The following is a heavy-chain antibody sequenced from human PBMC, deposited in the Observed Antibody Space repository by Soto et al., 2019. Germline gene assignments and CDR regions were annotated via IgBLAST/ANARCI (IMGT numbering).Heavy chain of an antibody. CDR3: TQIYGSGSWGWSFHS. Sequence: QITLKESGPSLVRPTETLTLTCTFSGFSLITGVGVGWVRQPPGKALEWLAVIFWDKNDYYRPSLQTRVTISXDXSXDXXVLTLTNMDPEDTATYFCTQIYGSGSWGWSFHSWGQGTLVTVSS. CDR2: IFWDKND. D-gene: IGHD1-26*01. J-gene: IGHJ4*02. CDR1: GFSLITGVG. V-gene: IGHV2-5*02.